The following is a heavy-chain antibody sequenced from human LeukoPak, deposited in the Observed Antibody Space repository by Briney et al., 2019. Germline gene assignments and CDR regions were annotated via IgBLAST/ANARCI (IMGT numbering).Heavy chain of an antibody. CDR2: ISGSGGST. CDR1: GFTFSSYA. D-gene: IGHD3-3*01. J-gene: IGHJ4*02. Sequence: PGGSLRLSCAASGFTFSSYAMSWVRQAPGKRLEWVSAISGSGGSTYYADSVKGRFTISRDNSKNTLYLQMNSLRAEDMAVYYCAKDLGIFGVVDGLGYLDYWGQGTLVTVSS. CDR3: AKDLGIFGVVDGLGYLDY. V-gene: IGHV3-23*01.